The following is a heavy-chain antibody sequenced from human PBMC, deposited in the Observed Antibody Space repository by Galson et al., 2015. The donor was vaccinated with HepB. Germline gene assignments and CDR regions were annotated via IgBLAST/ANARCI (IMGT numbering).Heavy chain of an antibody. Sequence: SLRLSCAASGFTFGDYAMSWFRQAPGKGLEWVGFIRSKAYGGTTEYAASVKGRFTISRDDSKSIAYLQMNSLKTEDTAVYYCTRCEYYYDSSGYYKYYFDYWGQGTLVTVSS. V-gene: IGHV3-49*03. CDR2: IRSKAYGGTT. D-gene: IGHD3-22*01. CDR1: GFTFGDYA. CDR3: TRCEYYYDSSGYYKYYFDY. J-gene: IGHJ4*02.